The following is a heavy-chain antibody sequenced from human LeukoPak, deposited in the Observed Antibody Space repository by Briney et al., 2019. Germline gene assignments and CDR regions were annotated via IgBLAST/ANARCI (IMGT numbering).Heavy chain of an antibody. Sequence: ASVKVSCKASGYTLTNYAMHWVRQAPGQRLEWMGWINAGNGNTKYSQEFQGRVTITRDTSASTAYMELSSLRSEDMAVYYCARVVKYSSGPLTDLLPYYFDYWGQGTLVTVSS. CDR3: ARVVKYSSGPLTDLLPYYFDY. CDR1: GYTLTNYA. D-gene: IGHD6-19*01. CDR2: INAGNGNT. J-gene: IGHJ4*02. V-gene: IGHV1-3*03.